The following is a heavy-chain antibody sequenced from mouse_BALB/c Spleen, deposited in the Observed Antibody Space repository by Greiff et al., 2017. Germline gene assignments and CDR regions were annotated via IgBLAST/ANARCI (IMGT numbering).Heavy chain of an antibody. D-gene: IGHD2-1*01. CDR2: ISSGGSYT. V-gene: IGHV5-6*01. CDR3: ASYSSMDY. J-gene: IGHJ4*01. CDR1: GFTFSSYG. Sequence: VQLKESGGDLVKPGGSLKLSCAASGFTFSSYGMSWVRQTPDKRLEWVATISSGGSYTYYPDSVKGRFTISRDNAKNTLYLQMSSLKSEDTAMYYCASYSSMDYWGQGTSVTVSS.